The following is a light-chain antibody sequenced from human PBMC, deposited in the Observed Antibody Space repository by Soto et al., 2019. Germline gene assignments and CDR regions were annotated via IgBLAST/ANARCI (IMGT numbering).Light chain of an antibody. CDR2: DAS. J-gene: IGKJ2*01. CDR1: QTISSW. V-gene: IGKV1-5*01. Sequence: DIQMTQSPSTLSASVGDRVTITCRASQTISSWLAWYQRKPGKAPKLLIYDASTLESGVPSRFSGSGSGTEFTLTVSSLQPDDFVTYYCQQYNNYPYTFGQGTKLEIK. CDR3: QQYNNYPYT.